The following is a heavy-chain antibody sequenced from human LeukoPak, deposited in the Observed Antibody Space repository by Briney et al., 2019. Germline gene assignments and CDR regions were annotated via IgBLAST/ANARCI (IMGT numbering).Heavy chain of an antibody. CDR3: ARDSGSYCAFDY. CDR1: GFTFSTYS. D-gene: IGHD1-26*01. J-gene: IGHJ4*02. CDR2: ISSGSGYI. V-gene: IGHV3-21*01. Sequence: GSLRLSCAASGFTFSTYSMNWVRQAPGKGLEWVSSISSGSGYIYYADSVKGRFTISRDNAKNSLYLQMNSLRAEDTAMYYCARDSGSYCAFDYWGQGTLVTVSS.